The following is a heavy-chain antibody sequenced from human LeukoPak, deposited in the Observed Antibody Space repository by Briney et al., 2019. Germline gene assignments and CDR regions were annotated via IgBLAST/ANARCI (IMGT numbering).Heavy chain of an antibody. CDR3: ARASYSYDINGWVPFDY. CDR2: IYSSGST. J-gene: IGHJ4*02. CDR1: GVSISSGSNY. V-gene: IGHV4-39*07. D-gene: IGHD3-22*01. Sequence: PSETLSLTCRASGVSISSGSNYWGWIRQPPGKTLEWIGSIYSSGSTYYNSSLKSRVIILIDTAKNHFSLNLSSVTAADTAVYYCARASYSYDINGWVPFDYWGQGTLVTVSS.